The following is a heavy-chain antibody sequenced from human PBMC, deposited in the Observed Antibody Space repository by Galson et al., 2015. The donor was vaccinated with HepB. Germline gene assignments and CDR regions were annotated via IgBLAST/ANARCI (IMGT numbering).Heavy chain of an antibody. CDR2: INSDGVST. V-gene: IGHV3-43*01. D-gene: IGHD3-10*01. CDR3: AKDVDGGYYYFAMDV. CDR1: GFTLDDYT. Sequence: SLRLSCAASGFTLDDYTMHWVRQAPGKGLEWVSLINSDGVSTYYGDSVKGRFTISRGNSKNSLYLQMNSLRTEDTALYYCAKDVDGGYYYFAMDVWGQGTTVTVSS. J-gene: IGHJ6*02.